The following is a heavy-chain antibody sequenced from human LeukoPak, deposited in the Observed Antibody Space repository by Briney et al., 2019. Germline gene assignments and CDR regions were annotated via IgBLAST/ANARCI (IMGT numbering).Heavy chain of an antibody. D-gene: IGHD3-9*01. V-gene: IGHV3-23*01. Sequence: PGGSLRLSCAASGFTFSSYAMGWVRQAPGKGLEWVSAISGSGGSTYYADSVKGRFTISRDNSKNTLYLQMNSLRAEDTAVYYCAKRPGDFDWLLEDYYYYYMDVWGKGTTVTVSS. J-gene: IGHJ6*03. CDR3: AKRPGDFDWLLEDYYYYYMDV. CDR1: GFTFSSYA. CDR2: ISGSGGST.